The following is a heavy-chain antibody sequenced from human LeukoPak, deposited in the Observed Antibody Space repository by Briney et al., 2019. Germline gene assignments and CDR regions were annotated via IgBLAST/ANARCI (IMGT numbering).Heavy chain of an antibody. V-gene: IGHV4-39*01. J-gene: IGHJ4*02. CDR2: IYDSGTS. D-gene: IGHD6-19*01. Sequence: SETLSLTCIVSGGSFSSSSYCCGWTRHPPGRGLEWIGRIYDSGTSYYNPSLKSRVTISIDTSKNQFSLKLSSVTAADTAIYYCARQSRRGASAYTSGWLDYWGQGSLVTVSS. CDR1: GGSFSSSSYC. CDR3: ARQSRRGASAYTSGWLDY.